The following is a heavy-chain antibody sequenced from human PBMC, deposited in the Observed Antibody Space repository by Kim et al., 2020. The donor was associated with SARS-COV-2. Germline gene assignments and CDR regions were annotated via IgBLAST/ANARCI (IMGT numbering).Heavy chain of an antibody. CDR2: INHSGST. CDR3: ARGGHYYDSSGYYFRSQCKYYFDY. J-gene: IGHJ4*02. CDR1: GGSFSGYY. D-gene: IGHD3-22*01. Sequence: SETLSLTCAVYGGSFSGYYWSWIRQPPGKGLEWIGEINHSGSTNYNPSLKSRVTISVDTSKNQFSLKLSSVTAADTAVYYCARGGHYYDSSGYYFRSQCKYYFDYWGQGTLVTVSS. V-gene: IGHV4-34*01.